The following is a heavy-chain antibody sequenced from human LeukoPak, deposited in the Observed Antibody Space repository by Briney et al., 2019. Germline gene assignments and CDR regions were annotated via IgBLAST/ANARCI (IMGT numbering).Heavy chain of an antibody. V-gene: IGHV3-30-3*01. Sequence: GGSLRLSCAASGFTFSSYWMHWVRQAPGKGLEWVVVISYDGSSKYYADSVKGRFTISRDNSNNTLYLQMNSLRAEDTAVYYCARGLRYYYYYYMDVWGKGTTVTVSS. CDR2: ISYDGSSK. CDR3: ARGLRYYYYYYMDV. J-gene: IGHJ6*03. CDR1: GFTFSSYW.